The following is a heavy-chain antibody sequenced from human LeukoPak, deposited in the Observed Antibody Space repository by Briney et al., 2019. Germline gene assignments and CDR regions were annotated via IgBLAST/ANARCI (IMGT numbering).Heavy chain of an antibody. CDR2: INSDGSST. CDR3: ARDQYSSTWFDY. Sequence: GGSLRLSCAASGFTFSDYRMHWVRQAPGKGLVWVSRINSDGSSTNYADSVKGRFTISRDNAKNTLHLQMNSLRAEDTAVYYCARDQYSSTWFDYWGQGTLVTVSS. J-gene: IGHJ4*02. V-gene: IGHV3-74*01. D-gene: IGHD6-13*01. CDR1: GFTFSDYR.